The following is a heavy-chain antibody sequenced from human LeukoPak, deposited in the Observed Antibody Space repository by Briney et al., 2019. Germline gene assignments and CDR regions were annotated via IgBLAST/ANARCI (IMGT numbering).Heavy chain of an antibody. J-gene: IGHJ4*02. CDR2: ISSGSSKM. Sequence: GGSLRLSCGASGFTFSSYTMNWVRQAPGKGLEWVSSISSGSSKMDYAGAVKGRFTISRDNAKNALYLQMNSLRVEDTAVYYCARVIFGGYLFDFWGQGTLVTVSS. V-gene: IGHV3-21*01. CDR3: ARVIFGGYLFDF. D-gene: IGHD3/OR15-3a*01. CDR1: GFTFSSYT.